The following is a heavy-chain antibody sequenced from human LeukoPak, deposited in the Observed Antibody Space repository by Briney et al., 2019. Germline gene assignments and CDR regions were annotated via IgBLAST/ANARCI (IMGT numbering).Heavy chain of an antibody. Sequence: GGSLRLSCAASGFTFSSYSMNWVRQAPGKGLEWVSYISSSSSTIYYADSVKGRFTISRDNAKNSLFLKTDTLRGDDTGIYYCARDPNVLGITPYYFDCWGQGTLVTVSS. CDR3: ARDPNVLGITPYYFDC. D-gene: IGHD3-10*02. CDR2: ISSSSSTI. J-gene: IGHJ4*02. CDR1: GFTFSSYS. V-gene: IGHV3-48*04.